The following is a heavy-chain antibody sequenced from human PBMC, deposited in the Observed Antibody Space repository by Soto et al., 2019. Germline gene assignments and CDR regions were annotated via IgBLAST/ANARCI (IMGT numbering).Heavy chain of an antibody. J-gene: IGHJ4*02. CDR2: IYYSGST. Sequence: SETLSLTCAVSSASIGVYSWSWIRQPPGKGLEWIGYIYYSGSTYYNPSLKSRVTISVDTSKNQFSLKLSSVTAADTAVYYCARAQGSGFLVSWGQGTLVTVSS. V-gene: IGHV4-59*08. CDR1: SASIGVYS. CDR3: ARAQGSGFLVS. D-gene: IGHD3-10*01.